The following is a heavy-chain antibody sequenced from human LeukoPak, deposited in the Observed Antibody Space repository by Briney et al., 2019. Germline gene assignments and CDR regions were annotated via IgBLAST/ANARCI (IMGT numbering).Heavy chain of an antibody. CDR2: IKQDGSEK. CDR1: GFTFDDYA. J-gene: IGHJ5*02. Sequence: GGSXRLSCAASGFTFDDYAMHWVRQAPGKGLEWVANIKQDGSEKYYVDSVKGRFTISRDNAKNSLHLQMNSLRAEDTAVYYCASSWQQLVLPWGQGTLVTVSS. D-gene: IGHD6-13*01. V-gene: IGHV3-7*01. CDR3: ASSWQQLVLP.